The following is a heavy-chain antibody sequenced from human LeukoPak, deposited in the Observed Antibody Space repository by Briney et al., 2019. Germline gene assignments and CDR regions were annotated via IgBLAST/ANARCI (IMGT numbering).Heavy chain of an antibody. CDR1: GFTFSDYY. CDR3: ARARRIAAAGTSGDWFDP. D-gene: IGHD6-13*01. V-gene: IGHV3-11*06. CDR2: ISSSSSYT. Sequence: GGSLRLPCAASGFTFSDYYMSWIRQAPGKGLEWVSYISSSSSYTNYADSVKGRFTISRDNAKNSLYPQMNSLRAEDTAVYYCARARRIAAAGTSGDWFDPWGQGTLVTVSS. J-gene: IGHJ5*02.